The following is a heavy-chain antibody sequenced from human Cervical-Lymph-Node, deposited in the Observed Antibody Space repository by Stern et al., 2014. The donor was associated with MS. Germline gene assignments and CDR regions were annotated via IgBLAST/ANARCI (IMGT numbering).Heavy chain of an antibody. J-gene: IGHJ6*02. CDR2: MSFVGGNK. CDR3: MGVGDAMHV. CDR1: GFSLSNSG. V-gene: IGHV3-30*03. Sequence: VQLVESGGGVVQPGRSLTLSCAASGFSLSNSGMHWVRQAPGKGLEWVAVMSFVGGNKKYGDSVKGRFSISRDMANNTLFLQMNSLRPEDTAVYYCMGVGDAMHVWGQGTPVIVSS.